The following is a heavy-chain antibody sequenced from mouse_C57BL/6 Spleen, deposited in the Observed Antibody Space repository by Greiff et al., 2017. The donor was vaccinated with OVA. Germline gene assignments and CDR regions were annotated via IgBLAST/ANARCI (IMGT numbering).Heavy chain of an antibody. CDR2: ISNGGGST. Sequence: EVKLMESGGGLVQPGGSLKLSCAASGFTFSDYYMYWVRQTPEKRLEWVAYISNGGGSTYYPDTVKGRFTISRDNAKNTLYLQMSRLKSEDTAMYYCARGTWDYWGQGTLVTVSA. CDR3: ARGTWDY. D-gene: IGHD4-1*01. V-gene: IGHV5-12*01. J-gene: IGHJ3*01. CDR1: GFTFSDYY.